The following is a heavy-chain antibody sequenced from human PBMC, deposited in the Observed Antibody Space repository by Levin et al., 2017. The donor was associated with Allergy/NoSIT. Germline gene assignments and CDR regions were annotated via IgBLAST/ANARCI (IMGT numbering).Heavy chain of an antibody. CDR1: GGSISSYY. V-gene: IGHV4-59*01. Sequence: SETLSLTCTVSGGSISSYYWSWIRQPPGKGLEWIGYIYYSGSTNYNPSLKSRVTISVDTSKNQFSLKLSSVTAADTAVYYCARSHYYGSGSQFPNDAFDIWGQGTMVTVSS. CDR3: ARSHYYGSGSQFPNDAFDI. CDR2: IYYSGST. J-gene: IGHJ3*02. D-gene: IGHD3-10*01.